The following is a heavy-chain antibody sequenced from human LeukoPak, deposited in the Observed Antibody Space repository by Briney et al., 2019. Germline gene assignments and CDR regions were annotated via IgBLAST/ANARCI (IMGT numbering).Heavy chain of an antibody. Sequence: GGSLRLSCAASGFTFSTYSMNWVRQAPGKGLEWVSSISISSSYIYYADSVKGRFTISRDNAKNSLYLQMNSLRAEDTAVYYCARDVYSGYNSIYAFHIWGQGTMVTVPS. CDR3: ARDVYSGYNSIYAFHI. D-gene: IGHD5-12*01. CDR2: ISISSSYI. J-gene: IGHJ3*02. CDR1: GFTFSTYS. V-gene: IGHV3-21*01.